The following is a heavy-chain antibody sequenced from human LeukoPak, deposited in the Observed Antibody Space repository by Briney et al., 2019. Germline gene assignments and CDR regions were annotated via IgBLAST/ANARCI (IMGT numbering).Heavy chain of an antibody. CDR2: IYHSGST. J-gene: IGHJ4*02. V-gene: IGHV4-38-2*02. D-gene: IGHD2-2*01. CDR1: GYSISSGYY. Sequence: SETLSLTCTVSGYSISSGYYWGWIRQPPGKGLEWIGSIYHSGSTYYNPSLKSRVTISEDTSKNQFSLKLSSVTAADTAVYYCARGTPPDYWGQGTLVTVSS. CDR3: ARGTPPDY.